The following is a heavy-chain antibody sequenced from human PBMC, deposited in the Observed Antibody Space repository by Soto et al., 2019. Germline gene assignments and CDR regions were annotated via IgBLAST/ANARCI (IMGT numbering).Heavy chain of an antibody. D-gene: IGHD4-17*01. CDR3: AREWAPAWDYGDWFDP. J-gene: IGHJ5*02. CDR1: GGAISSGSYY. V-gene: IGHV4-30-4*08. Sequence: PSESLSLTVTFAGGAISSGSYYRGWIRQPPGKGLEWIGYIYYSGSTYYNPSLKSRVTISVDTSKNQFSLKLSSVTTADTAVYYCAREWAPAWDYGDWFDPWGQGTLVTVSS. CDR2: IYYSGST.